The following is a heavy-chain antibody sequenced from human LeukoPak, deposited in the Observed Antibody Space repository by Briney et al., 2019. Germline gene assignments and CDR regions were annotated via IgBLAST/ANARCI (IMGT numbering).Heavy chain of an antibody. J-gene: IGHJ4*02. CDR1: GYTLTELS. V-gene: IGHV1-24*01. CDR2: FDPEDGET. CDR3: ARGDIFYYDSSGYPLDY. D-gene: IGHD3-22*01. Sequence: ASVKVSCKVSGYTLTELSMHWVRQAPGKGLEWMGGFDPEDGETIYAQKFQGRVTMTEDTSTDTAYMELSSLRSEDTAVYYCARGDIFYYDSSGYPLDYWGQGTLVTVSS.